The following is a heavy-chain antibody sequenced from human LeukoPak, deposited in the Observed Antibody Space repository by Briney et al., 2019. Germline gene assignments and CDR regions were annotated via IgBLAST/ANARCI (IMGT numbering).Heavy chain of an antibody. J-gene: IGHJ4*02. V-gene: IGHV3-30*03. Sequence: GRSLRLSCAASGFTFRSYGMHWVRQAPGKGLEWVTVISYDGSNKYYEDSVKGRFTISRDNSKNTLYLQMDSLRAEDTAVYYCARAGYCSGGSCYGSDYWGQGTLVSVSS. CDR3: ARAGYCSGGSCYGSDY. D-gene: IGHD2-15*01. CDR2: ISYDGSNK. CDR1: GFTFRSYG.